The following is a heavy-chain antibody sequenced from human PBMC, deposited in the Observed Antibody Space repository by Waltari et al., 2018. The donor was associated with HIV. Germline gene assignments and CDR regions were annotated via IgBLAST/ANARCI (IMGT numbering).Heavy chain of an antibody. V-gene: IGHV3-7*01. Sequence: EALLVESGGGVVKPGGSLRLSCEAAKFWFSRYWMVWVGQASGKGLEWVANINQDATKKNYAESVKGRFSVSRDNCKYSVFLEMNRLRVQDTAVYFCARGDQWGIFLDSYYGLDVWGRGTTVIVSS. D-gene: IGHD1-26*01. CDR3: ARGDQWGIFLDSYYGLDV. CDR1: KFWFSRYW. J-gene: IGHJ6*02. CDR2: INQDATKK.